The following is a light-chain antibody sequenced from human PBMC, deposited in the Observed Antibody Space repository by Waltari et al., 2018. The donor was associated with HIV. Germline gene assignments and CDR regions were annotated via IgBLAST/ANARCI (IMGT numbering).Light chain of an antibody. J-gene: IGLJ2*01. V-gene: IGLV2-8*01. CDR3: SAYVGSNNLVL. Sequence: QSALTQPPSASGSLGQSVTISCTGTSSDVGGYNYVSWYQQYPGEAPKLIIYDVNKRPSGVPDRFSGSKSGNTASLTVSGLQGEDEAQYYCSAYVGSNNLVLFGGGTKLTVL. CDR1: SSDVGGYNY. CDR2: DVN.